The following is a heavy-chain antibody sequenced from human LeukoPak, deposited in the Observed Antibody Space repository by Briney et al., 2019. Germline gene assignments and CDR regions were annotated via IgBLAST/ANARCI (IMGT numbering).Heavy chain of an antibody. CDR1: GFTFDDYA. CDR2: ISWNSVAI. J-gene: IGHJ4*02. CDR3: AREISPDGFDY. V-gene: IGHV3-9*01. Sequence: GGSLRLSCAASGFTFDDYAMHWVRQAPGKGLEWVSGISWNSVAIGYADSVKGRFTISRDNAKNSLYLQMNSLRAQDTAVYYCAREISPDGFDYWGQGTLVTVSS.